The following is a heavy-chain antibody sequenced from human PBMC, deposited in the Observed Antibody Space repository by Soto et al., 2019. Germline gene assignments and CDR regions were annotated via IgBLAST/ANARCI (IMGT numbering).Heavy chain of an antibody. CDR1: GYTFTDYY. CDR2: INPNSGGT. Sequence: ASVKVSCKASGYTFTDYYIYWMRQAPGQGLEWMGWINPNSGGTNSAQKFQGRVTMTTDKSDSKAYMELRRLRSDETDVYYCAREVGSSGSYSRRSWFDPWGQGTMVTVSS. J-gene: IGHJ5*02. V-gene: IGHV1-2*02. CDR3: AREVGSSGSYSRRSWFDP. D-gene: IGHD1-26*01.